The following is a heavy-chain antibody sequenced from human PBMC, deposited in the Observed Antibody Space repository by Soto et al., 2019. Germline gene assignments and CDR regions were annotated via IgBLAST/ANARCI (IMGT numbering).Heavy chain of an antibody. CDR2: ISSYTGNTYYQHSANT. CDR1: GYNFTNYH. J-gene: IGHJ6*02. V-gene: IGHV1-18*04. Sequence: ASVKVSCKASGYNFTNYHIHWVRQAPGQGLEWMGWISSYTGNTYYQHSANTEYAQKFQGRVSLTTDTSTTTAYLELRGLRSEDTAVYYCARGLYSSSWTSPWGYYGMDVWGQGTTVTVSS. CDR3: ARGLYSSSWTSPWGYYGMDV. D-gene: IGHD6-13*01.